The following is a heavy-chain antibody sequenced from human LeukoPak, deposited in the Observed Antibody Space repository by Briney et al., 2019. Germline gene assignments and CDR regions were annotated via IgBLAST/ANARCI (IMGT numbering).Heavy chain of an antibody. CDR3: AGQSLYFDH. V-gene: IGHV3-30*02. CDR2: IRYDGTQK. Sequence: GGSLRLSCAASEFTFSTYGMHWARQAPGKGLDWVAFIRYDGTQKYYADSVKGRLTISRDNTKNTLYLQMNSLRVEDTAVYYCAGQSLYFDHWGQGTLVTVSS. J-gene: IGHJ4*02. CDR1: EFTFSTYG.